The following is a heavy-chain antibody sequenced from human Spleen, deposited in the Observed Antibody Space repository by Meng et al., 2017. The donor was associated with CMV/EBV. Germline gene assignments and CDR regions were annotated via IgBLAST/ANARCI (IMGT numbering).Heavy chain of an antibody. CDR3: ARNGADEDYWFDP. CDR1: GYTFSDYW. V-gene: IGHV5-51*01. J-gene: IGHJ5*02. D-gene: IGHD4-17*01. Sequence: GESLKISCKGFGYTFSDYWIGWVRQLPGKGLEWMGIIYPGDSDVRYSPSFQGQVYISADESISTAYLQWYSLKASDTAIYYCARNGADEDYWFDPWGQGTLVTVSS. CDR2: IYPGDSDV.